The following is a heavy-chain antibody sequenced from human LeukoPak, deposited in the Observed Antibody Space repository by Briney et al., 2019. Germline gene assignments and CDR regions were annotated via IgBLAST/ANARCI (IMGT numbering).Heavy chain of an antibody. CDR1: RFSFSSYA. CDR3: AREENFWSGRPFSPDY. Sequence: AGGSLRLSCAASRFSFSSYAMTWVRQALGKGLEWVSAISGGGGSTYYADSVKGRFTISRDNSKNTLYLQMNNLRVEDTAMYYCAREENFWSGRPFSPDYWGQGTLVTVSS. D-gene: IGHD3-3*01. J-gene: IGHJ4*02. V-gene: IGHV3-23*01. CDR2: ISGGGGST.